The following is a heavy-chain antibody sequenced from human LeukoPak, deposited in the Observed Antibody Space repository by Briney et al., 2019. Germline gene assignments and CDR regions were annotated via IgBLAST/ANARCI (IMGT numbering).Heavy chain of an antibody. V-gene: IGHV1-46*01. J-gene: IGHJ6*02. Sequence: ASVKVSCKASGYTFTSYYMHWVRQAPGQGLEWMGIINPSGGSTSYAQKFQGRVTMTRDTSTSTVYMELSSLRSEDTAVYYCARVSALEWYYYYGMEVWGQGTTVTVSS. CDR1: GYTFTSYY. D-gene: IGHD2-8*01. CDR3: ARVSALEWYYYYGMEV. CDR2: INPSGGST.